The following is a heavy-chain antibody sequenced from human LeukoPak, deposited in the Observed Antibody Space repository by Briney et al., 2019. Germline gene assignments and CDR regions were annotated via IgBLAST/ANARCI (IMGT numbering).Heavy chain of an antibody. CDR1: GYTFTGYY. CDR2: INPNSGGT. J-gene: IGHJ4*02. Sequence: GASVKVSCKASGYTFTGYYMHWVRQAPGQGLEWMGWINPNSGGTNYAQKFQGRVTMTRDTSISTAYMELSRLRSDDTAVYYCARDQFWDSSGFDYWGQGTLVTVSS. D-gene: IGHD3-22*01. CDR3: ARDQFWDSSGFDY. V-gene: IGHV1-2*02.